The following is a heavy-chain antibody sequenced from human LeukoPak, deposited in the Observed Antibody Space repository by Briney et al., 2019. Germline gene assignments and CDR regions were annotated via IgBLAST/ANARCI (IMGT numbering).Heavy chain of an antibody. CDR3: ARVGGGYYDSSGYADY. D-gene: IGHD3-22*01. V-gene: IGHV1-3*03. Sequence: AASVKVSCKASGYTFTSYAMHWVRQAPGQRLEWMGWINAGNGNTKYSQEFQGRVTITRDTSAGTAYMELSSLRSEDMAVYYCARVGGGYYDSSGYADYWGQGTLVTVSS. J-gene: IGHJ4*02. CDR1: GYTFTSYA. CDR2: INAGNGNT.